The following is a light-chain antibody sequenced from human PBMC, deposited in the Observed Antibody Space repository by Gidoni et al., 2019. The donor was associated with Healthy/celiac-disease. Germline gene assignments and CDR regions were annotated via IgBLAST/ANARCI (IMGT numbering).Light chain of an antibody. V-gene: IGKV1-27*01. CDR1: QGISNY. CDR3: QKYNSAVFT. Sequence: DIQMTQSPSSLSASVGDRVTITCRASQGISNYLALYQQKPGKVPKLLIYDASTLQSGVPSRFSCSGSGTDFTLTISSLQPEDVATYYFQKYNSAVFTFXPXTKVDIK. J-gene: IGKJ3*01. CDR2: DAS.